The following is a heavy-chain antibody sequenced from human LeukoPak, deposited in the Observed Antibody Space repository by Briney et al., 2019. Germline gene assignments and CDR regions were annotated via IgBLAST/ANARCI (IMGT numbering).Heavy chain of an antibody. Sequence: GXSLRXSCAASGFTFSIYWMHWVRQAPGKGLGWVSRINSDGSRRNYADSVKGRCTISRDNAKNKLYLQMNSLRAEDTAVYYCARDYSYIPDYWSQGTLVTVSS. CDR3: ARDYSYIPDY. CDR1: GFTFSIYW. V-gene: IGHV3-74*01. CDR2: INSDGSRR. D-gene: IGHD3-16*02. J-gene: IGHJ4*02.